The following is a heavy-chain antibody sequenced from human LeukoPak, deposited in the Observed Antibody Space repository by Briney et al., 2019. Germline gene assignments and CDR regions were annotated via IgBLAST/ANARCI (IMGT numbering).Heavy chain of an antibody. CDR3: ARGPRIVGATKLSSNWFDP. Sequence: PSETLSLTCTVSGGSISSYYRSWIRQPPGKGLEWIGYIYYSGSTNYNPSLKSRVTISVDTSKNQFSLKLSSVTAADTAVYYCARGPRIVGATKLSSNWFDPWGQGTLVTVSS. CDR2: IYYSGST. D-gene: IGHD1-26*01. V-gene: IGHV4-59*08. J-gene: IGHJ5*02. CDR1: GGSISSYY.